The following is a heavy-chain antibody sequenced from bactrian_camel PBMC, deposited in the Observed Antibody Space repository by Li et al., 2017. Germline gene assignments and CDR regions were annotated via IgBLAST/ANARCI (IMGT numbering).Heavy chain of an antibody. CDR3: AAVSDEGCAGSTYLWEIAGD. D-gene: IGHD2*01. CDR1: GVNGRTYS. CDR2: SDKDGTT. J-gene: IGHJ4*01. V-gene: IGHV3S53*01. Sequence: VQLVESGGGSVQAGGSLRLSCVASGVNGRTYSMGWFRQAPGKEREGVALSDKDGTTTYGDSVKGRFTISRDNAKNTLYLQMNSLKPEDSGTYFCAAVSDEGCAGSTYLWEIAGDWGQGTQVTVSS.